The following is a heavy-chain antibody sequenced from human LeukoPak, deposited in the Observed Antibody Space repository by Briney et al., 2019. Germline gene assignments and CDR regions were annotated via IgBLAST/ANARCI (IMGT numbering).Heavy chain of an antibody. CDR1: GYTFTIYG. CDR3: ARDYGSGPTIDY. CDR2: ISASNGNT. D-gene: IGHD6-19*01. J-gene: IGHJ4*02. V-gene: IGHV1-18*01. Sequence: ASVKVSCKASGYTFTIYGGSWGRQAPGQRLEWMGWISASNGNTNYAQKLQGRVTMTTDASTSTAYMELRSLRSDDTAVYYCARDYGSGPTIDYWGQGTLVTVSS.